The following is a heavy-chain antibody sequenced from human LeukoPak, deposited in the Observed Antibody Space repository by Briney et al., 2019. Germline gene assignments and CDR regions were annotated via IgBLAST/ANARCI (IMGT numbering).Heavy chain of an antibody. CDR1: GFTFSNYA. CDR2: ISYDGSNK. Sequence: GASLRLSCAASGFTFSNYAMHWVRQAPGKGLEWVAVISYDGSNKYYGDSVKGRFTISRDNSKNTLYLQMNSLRGEDTAVYYCARGWGSSSWYYFDYWGQGTLVTVSS. D-gene: IGHD6-13*01. CDR3: ARGWGSSSWYYFDY. J-gene: IGHJ4*02. V-gene: IGHV3-30-3*01.